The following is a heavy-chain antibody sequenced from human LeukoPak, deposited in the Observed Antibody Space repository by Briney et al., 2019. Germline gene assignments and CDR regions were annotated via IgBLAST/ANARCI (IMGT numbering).Heavy chain of an antibody. CDR1: GYTFTSFG. D-gene: IGHD2-2*01. Sequence: ASVKVSCKASGYTFTSFGINWVRQAPGQGLEWMGWISAYNGNINYAQMLQGRVTMTTDTSTSTAYMELSSLRSEATAVYYCARARIFRQLRRGWYYMDVWGKGTTVTVSS. CDR2: ISAYNGNI. CDR3: ARARIFRQLRRGWYYMDV. V-gene: IGHV1-18*01. J-gene: IGHJ6*03.